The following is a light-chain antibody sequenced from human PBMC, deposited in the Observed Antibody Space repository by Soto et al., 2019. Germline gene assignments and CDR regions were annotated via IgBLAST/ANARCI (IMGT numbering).Light chain of an antibody. V-gene: IGLV1-40*01. Sequence: QSVLTQPPSVSGAPGQRVTISCTGSSSNIGAGYPVHWYQQLPGTAPKLLVAGNRPSGVPDRFSVSKSGISASLVITGLLVEDEADYYCQSFDRGLSGLIFAAGTKLTVL. CDR1: SSNIGAGYP. CDR3: QSFDRGLSGLI. CDR2: G. J-gene: IGLJ2*01.